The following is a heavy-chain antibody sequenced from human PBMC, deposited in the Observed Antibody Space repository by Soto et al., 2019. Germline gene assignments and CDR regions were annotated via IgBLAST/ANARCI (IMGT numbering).Heavy chain of an antibody. CDR2: FSPYNGAT. CDR1: GYTFTDYY. V-gene: IGHV1-2*04. Sequence: HVQLVQSGAEVKKPGASLRVSCKASGYTFTDYYIHWVRQAPGQGLQWMGWFSPYNGATTYAQKFQDWVTMTRDTSISPAYLDLSRLSSGDTAVYYCARAQELRSFDWSWGGGAVDVWGQGTMVTASS. D-gene: IGHD3-9*01. J-gene: IGHJ3*01. CDR3: ARAQELRSFDWSWGGGAVDV.